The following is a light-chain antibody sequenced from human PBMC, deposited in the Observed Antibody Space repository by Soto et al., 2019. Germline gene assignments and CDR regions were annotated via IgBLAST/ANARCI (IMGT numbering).Light chain of an antibody. V-gene: IGKV3-11*01. CDR3: QQRSNWPPPFT. J-gene: IGKJ3*01. CDR1: QSVSSY. Sequence: EIVLTQSPATLSLSPGERATLSCRASQSVSSYLAWYQQKPGQAPRLLIYDASNRATGIPARFSGSGSGTDFTLTISSLDPEDFAFYYCQQRSNWPPPFTFGPGTKVDIK. CDR2: DAS.